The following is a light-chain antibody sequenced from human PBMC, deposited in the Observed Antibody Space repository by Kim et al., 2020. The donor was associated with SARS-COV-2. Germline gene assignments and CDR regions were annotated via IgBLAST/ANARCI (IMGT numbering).Light chain of an antibody. Sequence: GDRVTITCRASRDINNYLAWYQQKPGKVPKVLIYSASALRSGVPSRFSGSGSGTDFTLTISSLQPEDVATYYCQNYDGAPWTFGQGTKLEI. CDR2: SAS. CDR3: QNYDGAPWT. J-gene: IGKJ1*01. CDR1: RDINNY. V-gene: IGKV1-27*01.